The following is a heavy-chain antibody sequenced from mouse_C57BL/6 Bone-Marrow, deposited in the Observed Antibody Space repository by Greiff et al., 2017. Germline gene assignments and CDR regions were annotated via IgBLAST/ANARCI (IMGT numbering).Heavy chain of an antibody. D-gene: IGHD2-4*01. CDR1: GYSFTDYN. CDR2: INPNYGTT. V-gene: IGHV1-39*01. Sequence: VQLQQSGPELVKPGASVKISCNASGYSFTDYNMNWVKQSNGKSLEWIGVINPNYGTTSYNQKFKGKATLTVDQSSSTAYMQLNSLTSEDSAVYYCAIYDYESYWYFDVWGTGTTVTVSS. J-gene: IGHJ1*03. CDR3: AIYDYESYWYFDV.